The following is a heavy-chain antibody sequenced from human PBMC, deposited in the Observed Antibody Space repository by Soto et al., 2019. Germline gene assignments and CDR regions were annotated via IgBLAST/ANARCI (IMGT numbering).Heavy chain of an antibody. CDR1: GGSFSGYY. V-gene: IGHV4-34*01. CDR2: INHSGST. D-gene: IGHD4-17*01. Sequence: QVQLQQWGAGLLKPSETLSLTCAVYGGSFSGYYWSWIRQPPGKGLEWIGEINHSGSTNYNPSLKSRVTISVDTSKNQFSLKLSSVTAADTAVYYCAVEGYGDYPENGMDVWGQGTTVTVSS. CDR3: AVEGYGDYPENGMDV. J-gene: IGHJ6*02.